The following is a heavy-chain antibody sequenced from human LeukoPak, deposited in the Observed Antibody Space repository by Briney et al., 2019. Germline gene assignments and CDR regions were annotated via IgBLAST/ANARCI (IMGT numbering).Heavy chain of an antibody. D-gene: IGHD1-14*01. CDR1: GFTFSSHA. Sequence: GGSLRLSCAASGFTFSSHAMSWVRQAPGKGLEWVSAIGVSGGSTYYADSVKGRFTISRDNSKNTLYLQMNSLRAEDTAVYYCAKHQQSARSFDYWGQGTLVTVSS. CDR3: AKHQQSARSFDY. CDR2: IGVSGGST. V-gene: IGHV3-23*01. J-gene: IGHJ4*02.